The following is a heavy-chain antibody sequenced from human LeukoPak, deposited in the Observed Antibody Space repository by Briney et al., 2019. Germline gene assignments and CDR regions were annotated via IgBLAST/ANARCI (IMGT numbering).Heavy chain of an antibody. CDR1: GASISSHY. V-gene: IGHV4-59*11. D-gene: IGHD5-24*01. Sequence: SETLSLTCSVSGASISSHYWSWIRQPPGKGLECIGYIYYSVRTNYNPSLKSRVTISVDMPNNQFSLKMSSVTAADTAVYYCARTGDGYNYYNYYYMDVWGKGTTVTVTS. J-gene: IGHJ6*03. CDR2: IYYSVRT. CDR3: ARTGDGYNYYNYYYMDV.